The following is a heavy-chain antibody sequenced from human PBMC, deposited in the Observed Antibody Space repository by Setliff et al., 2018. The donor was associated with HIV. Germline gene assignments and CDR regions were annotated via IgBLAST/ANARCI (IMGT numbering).Heavy chain of an antibody. D-gene: IGHD3-3*01. CDR1: GESFSGFH. V-gene: IGHV4-34*01. CDR3: ARGQGDHFGVVTLIDH. Sequence: SETLSLTCAVYGESFSGFHWTWIRHSPGKGLEWIGEINHSLGSNHNPSLKSRVTISADTSKNQFSLKLSSVTAADTAVYYCARGQGDHFGVVTLIDHWGQGTLVTVSS. CDR2: INHSLGS. J-gene: IGHJ4*02.